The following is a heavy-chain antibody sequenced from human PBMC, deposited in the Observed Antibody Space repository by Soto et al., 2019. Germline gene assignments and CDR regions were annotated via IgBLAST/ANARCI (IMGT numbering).Heavy chain of an antibody. CDR1: GDTFAFYS. CDR3: ATSYGSGYRAFDY. D-gene: IGHD3-10*01. Sequence: QVQLVQSGAEVKRPGSSVKVSCKASGDTFAFYSINWVRQAPGLGLEWMGRINPILSMSNYAQRFQGRVTMTADKSTSTAYMVLNSLRSEDTGIYYCATSYGSGYRAFDYWGQGALVTVS. V-gene: IGHV1-69*02. J-gene: IGHJ4*02. CDR2: INPILSMS.